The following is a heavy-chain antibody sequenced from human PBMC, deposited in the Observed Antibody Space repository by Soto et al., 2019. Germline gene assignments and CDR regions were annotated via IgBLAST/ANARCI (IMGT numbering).Heavy chain of an antibody. CDR2: ISSDGGGA. CDR1: GFTFSSYG. D-gene: IGHD1-26*01. J-gene: IGHJ4*02. Sequence: EVQLVESGEGLVQPGEYLRLSCAASGFTFSSYGMHWVRQAPGKGLEYVSGISSDGGGAFYANSVKGRFSISRDNSKNTLYLQMGSLRPEDMAVYYCARRGGSGSYPFDYWGQGTLVTVSS. CDR3: ARRGGSGSYPFDY. V-gene: IGHV3-64*01.